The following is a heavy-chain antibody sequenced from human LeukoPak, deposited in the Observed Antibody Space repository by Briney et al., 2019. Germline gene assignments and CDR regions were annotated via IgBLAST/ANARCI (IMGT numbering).Heavy chain of an antibody. J-gene: IGHJ6*03. D-gene: IGHD3-22*01. CDR3: ARPYYYDSAIGNYYYMDV. CDR2: INHSGST. V-gene: IGHV4-34*01. Sequence: SETLSLTCAVYGGSFSGYYWSWIRQPPGKGLEWIGEINHSGSTNYNPSLKSRVTISVDTSKNQFSLKLSSVTAADTAVYYCARPYYYDSAIGNYYYMDVWGKGTTVTVSS. CDR1: GGSFSGYY.